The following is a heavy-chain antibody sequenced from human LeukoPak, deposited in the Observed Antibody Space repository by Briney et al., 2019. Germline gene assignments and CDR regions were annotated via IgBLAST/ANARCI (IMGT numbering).Heavy chain of an antibody. V-gene: IGHV3-30*02. J-gene: IGHJ4*02. CDR1: GFTFSSYG. D-gene: IGHD6-19*01. CDR2: IRYDGSNK. Sequence: PGGTLRLSCAASGFTFSSYGMHWVRQAPGKGLEWVAFIRYDGSNKYYADSVKGRFTISRDNSKNTLYLQMNSLRAEDTAVYYCAKDAAVAGWFDYWGQGTLVTVSS. CDR3: AKDAAVAGWFDY.